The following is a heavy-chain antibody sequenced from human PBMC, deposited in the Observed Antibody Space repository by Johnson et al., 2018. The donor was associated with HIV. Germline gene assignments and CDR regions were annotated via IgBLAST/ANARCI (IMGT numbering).Heavy chain of an antibody. CDR2: ISYDGSNK. CDR1: GFTFSSYA. Sequence: QVQLVESGGGVVQPGRSLRLSCAASGFTFSSYAMHWVRQAPGKGLEWVAVISYDGSNKYYADSVKGRFTISRDNSKNTLYLQMNSLRAEDTAVYYCARSQYSGRTGGAFDIWGQGTIVTVSS. D-gene: IGHD1-26*01. CDR3: ARSQYSGRTGGAFDI. J-gene: IGHJ3*02. V-gene: IGHV3-30*04.